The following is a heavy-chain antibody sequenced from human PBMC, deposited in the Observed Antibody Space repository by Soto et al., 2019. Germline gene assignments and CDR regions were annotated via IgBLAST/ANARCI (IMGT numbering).Heavy chain of an antibody. CDR3: SIDDADHGSGEFDY. CDR2: IRSKTSGETR. D-gene: IGHD3-10*01. CDR1: GVRFRSAW. Sequence: PGGSLRLSCAASGVRFRSAWMRWFRQAPGKGLEGIGLIRSKTSGETRDYAAPVKGSFSISRDDSKNTVYLQMNSLKTEDTAIYFCSIDDADHGSGEFDYWGQGP. V-gene: IGHV3-15*01. J-gene: IGHJ4*02.